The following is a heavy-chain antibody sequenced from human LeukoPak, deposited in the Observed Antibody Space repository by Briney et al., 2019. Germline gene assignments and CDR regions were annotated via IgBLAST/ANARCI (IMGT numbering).Heavy chain of an antibody. Sequence: GGSLRLSCAASGFTFSTYGLHWVRQAPGKELEWVTFIRNDGSDKYYADSVKGRFTISRDNSKNTLYLQMNTLRAEDTAVYYCAKDKGVVAFDFWGQGTMVTVSS. CDR1: GFTFSTYG. CDR3: AKDKGVVAFDF. V-gene: IGHV3-30*02. J-gene: IGHJ3*01. D-gene: IGHD2-15*01. CDR2: IRNDGSDK.